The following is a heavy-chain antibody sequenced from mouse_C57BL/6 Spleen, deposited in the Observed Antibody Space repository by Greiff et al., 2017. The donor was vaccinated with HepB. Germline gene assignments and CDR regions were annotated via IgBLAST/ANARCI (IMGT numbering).Heavy chain of an antibody. CDR3: ARPYYGSSPDYYAMDY. V-gene: IGHV5-17*01. D-gene: IGHD1-1*01. Sequence: DVMLVESGGGLVKPGGSLKLSCAASGFTFSDYGMHWVRQAPEKGLEWVAYISSGSSTIYYADTVKGRFTISRDNAQNTLFLQMTSLRSEDTAMYYCARPYYGSSPDYYAMDYWGQGTSVTVSS. CDR2: ISSGSSTI. J-gene: IGHJ4*01. CDR1: GFTFSDYG.